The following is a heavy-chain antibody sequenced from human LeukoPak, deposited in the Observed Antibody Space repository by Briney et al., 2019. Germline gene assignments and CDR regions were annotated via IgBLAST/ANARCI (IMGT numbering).Heavy chain of an antibody. D-gene: IGHD6-19*01. Sequence: GASVKVSCKASGYTFTGYYMHWVRQAPGQGLEWMGRINPNSGGTNYAQKFRGRVTMTRDTSISTAYMELSRLRSDDTAVYYCARDRRDSSGWRKTDYWGQGTLVTVSS. V-gene: IGHV1-2*06. CDR3: ARDRRDSSGWRKTDY. J-gene: IGHJ4*02. CDR1: GYTFTGYY. CDR2: INPNSGGT.